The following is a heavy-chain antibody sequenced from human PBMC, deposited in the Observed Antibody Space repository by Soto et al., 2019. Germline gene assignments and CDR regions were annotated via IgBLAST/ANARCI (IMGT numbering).Heavy chain of an antibody. CDR1: GFTFSSYG. J-gene: IGHJ6*02. CDR3: ATGRGLYYYYGMDV. V-gene: IGHV3-33*01. Sequence: GGSLRLSCAASGFTFSSYGMHWVRQAPGKGLEWVAVIWYDGSNKYYADSVKGRFTISRDNSKNTLYLQMDSLRAEDTAVYYCATGRGLYYYYGMDVWGQGTTVTVSS. D-gene: IGHD3-10*01. CDR2: IWYDGSNK.